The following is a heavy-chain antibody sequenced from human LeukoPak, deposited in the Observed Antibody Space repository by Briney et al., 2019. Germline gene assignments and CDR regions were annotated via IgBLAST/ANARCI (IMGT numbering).Heavy chain of an antibody. Sequence: PGGSLRLSCAASGFTVSSNYMSWVRQAPGKGLEWVSVIYSGGSTYYADSVKGRFTISRDNSKNTLYLQMNSLRAEDTVVYYCARAPGYYYYGMDVWGQGTTVTVSS. CDR1: GFTVSSNY. V-gene: IGHV3-53*01. J-gene: IGHJ6*02. D-gene: IGHD3-10*01. CDR2: IYSGGST. CDR3: ARAPGYYYYGMDV.